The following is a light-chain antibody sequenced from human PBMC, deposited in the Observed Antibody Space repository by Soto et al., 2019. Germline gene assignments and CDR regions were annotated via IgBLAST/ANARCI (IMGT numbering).Light chain of an antibody. CDR3: QQHNRFPIT. Sequence: DIQLAQSPSTVSASVGDSVTSSWRASESISRWLAWYQQKPGKAPKIMIYKASSLASGVPSRFSGSGSGTEFTLTINSLQADDFATYDFQQHNRFPITFAQGTRLEIK. V-gene: IGKV1-5*03. CDR1: ESISRW. J-gene: IGKJ5*01. CDR2: KAS.